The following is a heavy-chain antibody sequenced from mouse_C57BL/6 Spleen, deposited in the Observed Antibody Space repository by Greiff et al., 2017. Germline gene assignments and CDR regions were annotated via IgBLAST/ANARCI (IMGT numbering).Heavy chain of an antibody. V-gene: IGHV1-63*01. Sequence: QVQLQQSGAELVRPGTSVKMSCKASGYTFTNYWIGWAKQRPGHGLEWIGDIYTGGGYTNYNEKFKGKGTLTADKSSRTDYLQLSSLRSEVSAIYYWARGRVVADYYDMDDGGQGTSVNVSS. J-gene: IGHJ4*01. CDR2: IYTGGGYT. CDR3: ARGRVVADYYDMDD. CDR1: GYTFTNYW. D-gene: IGHD1-1*01.